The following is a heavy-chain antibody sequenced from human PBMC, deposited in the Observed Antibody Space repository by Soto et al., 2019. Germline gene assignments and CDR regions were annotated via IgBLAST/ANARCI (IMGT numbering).Heavy chain of an antibody. D-gene: IGHD3-3*01. CDR3: ARLAYYDFWSGPHRGFDP. Sequence: QVQLQESGPGLVKPSETLPLTCTVSGASVSSGSCYWSWIRQPPGKGLEWIGYIYYSGSTNYNPSLKSRVTISVDTSKNQFSLKLSSVTAADTAVYYCARLAYYDFWSGPHRGFDPWGQGTLVTVSS. J-gene: IGHJ5*02. CDR2: IYYSGST. V-gene: IGHV4-61*01. CDR1: GASVSSGSCY.